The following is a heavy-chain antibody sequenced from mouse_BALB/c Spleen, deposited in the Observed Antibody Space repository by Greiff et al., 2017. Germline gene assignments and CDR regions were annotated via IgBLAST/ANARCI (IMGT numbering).Heavy chain of an antibody. D-gene: IGHD4-1*01. CDR2: INPGSGGT. CDR3: ARGLTGWFAY. CDR1: GYAFTNYL. J-gene: IGHJ3*01. V-gene: IGHV1-54*01. Sequence: QVHVKQSGAELVRPGTSVKVSCKASGYAFTNYLIEWVKQRPGQGLEWIGVINPGSGGTNYNEKFKGKATLTADKSSSTAYMQLSSLTSDDSAVYFCARGLTGWFAYWGQGTLVTVSA.